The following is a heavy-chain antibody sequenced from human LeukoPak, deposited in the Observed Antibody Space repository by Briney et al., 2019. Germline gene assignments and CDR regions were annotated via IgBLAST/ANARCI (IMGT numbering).Heavy chain of an antibody. D-gene: IGHD3-22*01. CDR3: AKDPIITMIVVARNYFDY. CDR2: ISGSGGYT. CDR1: GFTFSSYA. V-gene: IGHV3-23*01. Sequence: GGSLRLSCAASGFTFSSYAMSWVRQAPGKGLEWVSAISGSGGYTYYADSVKGRFTISRGNSKNTLYLQMNSLRAEDTAVYYCAKDPIITMIVVARNYFDYWGQGTLVTVSS. J-gene: IGHJ4*02.